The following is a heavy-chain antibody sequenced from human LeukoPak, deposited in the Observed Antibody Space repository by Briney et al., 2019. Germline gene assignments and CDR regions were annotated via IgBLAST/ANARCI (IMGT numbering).Heavy chain of an antibody. V-gene: IGHV4-31*03. CDR3: ARCFRRWWGYDY. Sequence: PSQTLSLTCTVSGGSISSGGYYWSWIRQHPGKGLEWIGYIYYSGSTYYNPSLKSRVTISVDTSKNQFSLKLSSVTAADTAVYYCARCFRRWWGYDYWGQGTLVSVSS. CDR1: GGSISSGGYY. J-gene: IGHJ4*02. D-gene: IGHD4-23*01. CDR2: IYYSGST.